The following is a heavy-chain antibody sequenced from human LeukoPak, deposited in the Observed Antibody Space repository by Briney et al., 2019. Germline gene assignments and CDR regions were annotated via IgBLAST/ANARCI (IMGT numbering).Heavy chain of an antibody. J-gene: IGHJ6*01. V-gene: IGHV1-8*01. D-gene: IGHD2-2*01. CDR1: GYACTSNN. CDR2: RNPNRGNT. CDR3: ARNQFTSHYYYFYGMDV. Sequence: ASVKLSFKASGYACTSNNINWVRHATGQGLEWMGWRNPNRGNTGYAQQFQGRVTMTRNPSQSTAYMELSSLRSEDPGVYFCARNQFTSHYYYFYGMDVWGQGSTVTVSS.